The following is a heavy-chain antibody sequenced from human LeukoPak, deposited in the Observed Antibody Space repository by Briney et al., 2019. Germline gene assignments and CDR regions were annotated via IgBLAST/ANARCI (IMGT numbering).Heavy chain of an antibody. CDR1: GFTFDDYG. CDR2: INWNGGST. J-gene: IGHJ4*02. Sequence: GGSPRLXCAASGFTFDDYGMSWVRQAPGKGLEWVSGINWNGGSTGYADSVKGRFTISRDNAKNSLYLQMNSLRAEDTALYYCARGGSGWYFIYWGQGTLVTVSS. CDR3: ARGGSGWYFIY. D-gene: IGHD6-19*01. V-gene: IGHV3-20*04.